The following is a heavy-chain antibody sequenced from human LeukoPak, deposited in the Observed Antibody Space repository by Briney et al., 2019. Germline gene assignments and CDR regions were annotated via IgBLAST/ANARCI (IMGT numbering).Heavy chain of an antibody. CDR1: GFTFSSSA. V-gene: IGHV3-23*01. CDR2: ISASGGST. D-gene: IGHD2-15*01. CDR3: ARRLKGYCSGGSCPD. J-gene: IGHJ4*02. Sequence: GGSLRLSCAASGFTFSSSAMSWVRQVPGKGLEWVSGISASGGSTYYADSVKGRFTISRDNSKNTLNLQMNSLRAEDTAVYYCARRLKGYCSGGSCPDWGQGTLVTVSS.